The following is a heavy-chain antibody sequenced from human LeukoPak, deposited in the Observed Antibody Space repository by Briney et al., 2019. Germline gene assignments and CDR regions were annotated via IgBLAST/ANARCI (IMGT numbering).Heavy chain of an antibody. J-gene: IGHJ5*02. Sequence: SVKVSCKASGYTFTSYAISWVRQAPGQGLEWMGGIIPIFGTANYAQKFQGRVTITADKSTSTAYMELSSLRSEDTAVYYCARVPKDGNWFDPWGQGTLVTVSS. CDR2: IIPIFGTA. V-gene: IGHV1-69*06. CDR3: ARVPKDGNWFDP. CDR1: GYTFTSYA.